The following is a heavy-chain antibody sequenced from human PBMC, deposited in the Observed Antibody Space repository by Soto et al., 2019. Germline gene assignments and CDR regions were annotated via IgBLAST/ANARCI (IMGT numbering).Heavy chain of an antibody. CDR1: GASMTSGGYY. D-gene: IGHD1-26*01. V-gene: IGHV4-31*02. J-gene: IGHJ5*02. Sequence: SDRLSITWTISGASMTSGGYYWRWNRPHPGKGPEWTGHIYSSGGTYYNPSLKSRVSISIDTSKNQFSLKVSSVTAADTAVYYCARDLLNWFDPWGQGTLVTVSS. CDR3: ARDLLNWFDP. CDR2: IYSSGGT.